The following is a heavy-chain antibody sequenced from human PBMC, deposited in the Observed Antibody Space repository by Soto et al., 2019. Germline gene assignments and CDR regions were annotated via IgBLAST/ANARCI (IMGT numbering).Heavy chain of an antibody. CDR1: GFTFRYYW. CDR3: GRLFEF. J-gene: IGHJ4*02. CDR2: ITNDGRDT. Sequence: EVHLVESGGGLVQPGGSLRLSCAASGFTFRYYWLHWVRQVPGRGPVWVSGITNDGRDTFYSDFVEGRFTIARDNAKNTVYLQMDSLRAEDTAVYYCGRLFEFCCQGTLVTVPS. V-gene: IGHV3-74*01.